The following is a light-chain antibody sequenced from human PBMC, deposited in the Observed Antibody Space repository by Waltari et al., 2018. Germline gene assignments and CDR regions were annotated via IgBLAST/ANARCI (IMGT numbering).Light chain of an antibody. CDR1: PSVLYSSNNKNY. V-gene: IGKV4-1*01. J-gene: IGKJ1*01. CDR3: QQYYSTPRT. CDR2: WAS. Sequence: DIVMTQSPDSLAVSLGERATINCTSSPSVLYSSNNKNYLAWYQQKPGQPPKLLIYWASTRESGVPDLFSGSGSGTDFTLTISSLQAEDVAVYYCQQYYSTPRTFGQGTKVEIK.